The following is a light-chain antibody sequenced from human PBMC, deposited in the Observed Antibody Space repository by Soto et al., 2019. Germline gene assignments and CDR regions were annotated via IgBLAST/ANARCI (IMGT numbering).Light chain of an antibody. CDR3: RSYAGRSAFV. CDR1: SSDVGSYYL. J-gene: IGLJ1*01. V-gene: IGLV2-23*01. CDR2: EGH. Sequence: QSVLTQPSSVSGSPGHSITISCTGTSSDVGSYYLVSWFRQHPGKGAKLMIYEGHKRPSRISNRLSRTKSCNTASLTISGLQAEHEAHYSCRSYAGRSAFVFGSWTKLKVL.